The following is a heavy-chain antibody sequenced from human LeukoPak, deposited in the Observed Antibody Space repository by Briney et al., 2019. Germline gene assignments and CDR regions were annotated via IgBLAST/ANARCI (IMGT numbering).Heavy chain of an antibody. J-gene: IGHJ1*01. Sequence: SQTLSLTCTVSGGSISSGSYYGSWIRQPAGKGLEWIGRIYTSGSTNYNPSLKSRVTISVDTPKIQFSLKLSSVTAADTAVYYCARDGYYDFWSGYPSEYFQHWGQGTLVTVSS. V-gene: IGHV4-61*02. CDR2: IYTSGST. CDR3: ARDGYYDFWSGYPSEYFQH. CDR1: GGSISSGSYY. D-gene: IGHD3-3*01.